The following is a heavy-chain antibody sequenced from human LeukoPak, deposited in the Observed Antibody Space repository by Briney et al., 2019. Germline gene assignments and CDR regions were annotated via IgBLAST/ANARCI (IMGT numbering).Heavy chain of an antibody. D-gene: IGHD6-6*01. V-gene: IGHV1-2*02. J-gene: IGHJ3*02. Sequence: ASVEVSCKASGYTFTGYYMHWVRQAPGQGLEWMGWINPNSGGTNYAQKFQGRVTMTRDTSISTAYMELSRLRSDDTAVYYCASYSSSAVGDAFDIWGQGTMVTVSS. CDR1: GYTFTGYY. CDR2: INPNSGGT. CDR3: ASYSSSAVGDAFDI.